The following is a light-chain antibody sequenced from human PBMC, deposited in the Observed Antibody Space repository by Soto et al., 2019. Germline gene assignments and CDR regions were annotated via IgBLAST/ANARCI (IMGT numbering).Light chain of an antibody. CDR2: GAS. CDR3: QQYGSSRRT. J-gene: IGKJ1*01. CDR1: QSVSSN. V-gene: IGKV3-15*01. Sequence: EIVMTQSPATLSVSPGERSTLSCRASQSVSSNLAWYQQKPGQAPRLLIYGASTGATGIPARFSGSGSGTEFTLTISRLEPEDFAVYYCQQYGSSRRTFGQGTKVDI.